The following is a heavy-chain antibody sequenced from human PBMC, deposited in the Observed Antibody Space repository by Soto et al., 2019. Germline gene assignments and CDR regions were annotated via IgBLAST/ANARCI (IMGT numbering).Heavy chain of an antibody. D-gene: IGHD6-19*01. Sequence: PSETLSLTCAVYGGSFSGYYWSWIRQPPGKGLEWIGEINHSGSTNYNPSLKSRVTISVDTSKNQFSLKLSSVTAADTAVYYCARGLIAVAGTCNWFDPWGQGTLVTVSS. CDR2: INHSGST. CDR3: ARGLIAVAGTCNWFDP. J-gene: IGHJ5*02. V-gene: IGHV4-34*01. CDR1: GGSFSGYY.